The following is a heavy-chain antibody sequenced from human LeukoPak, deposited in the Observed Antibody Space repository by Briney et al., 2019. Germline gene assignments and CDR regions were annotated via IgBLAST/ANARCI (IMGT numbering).Heavy chain of an antibody. CDR1: GGSISSGDYY. Sequence: SQTLSLTCTVSGGSISSGDYYWSWIRQPPGKGLEWIGYNYYSGSTYYNPSLKSRVTISVDTSKNQFSLKLSPVTAADTAVYYCARVTSLSGFGYWGQGTLVTVSS. J-gene: IGHJ4*02. CDR2: NYYSGST. CDR3: ARVTSLSGFGY. V-gene: IGHV4-30-4*01.